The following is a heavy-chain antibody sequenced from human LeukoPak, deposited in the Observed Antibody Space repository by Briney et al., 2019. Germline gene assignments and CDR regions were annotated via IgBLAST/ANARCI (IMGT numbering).Heavy chain of an antibody. D-gene: IGHD3-22*01. Sequence: SETLSLTCTVSGGSISSYYWSWIRQPPGKGLEWIGYIYYSGSTNYNPSLKSRVTISVDTSKNQFSLKLSSVTAADTAVYYCARTYYYDSSGGYYFDYWGQGTLVTVSS. CDR2: IYYSGST. CDR3: ARTYYYDSSGGYYFDY. J-gene: IGHJ4*02. CDR1: GGSISSYY. V-gene: IGHV4-59*08.